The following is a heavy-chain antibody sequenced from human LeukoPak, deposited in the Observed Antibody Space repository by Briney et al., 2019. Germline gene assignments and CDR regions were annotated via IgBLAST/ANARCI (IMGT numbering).Heavy chain of an antibody. Sequence: GGSLRPSCTASGFTFGDYVMSWFRQAPGKGLEWVGFIRSKAYGGTTEYAASMKGRFIISRDDSKSIAYLQMYSLKSEDTAVYYCTRGSDTIFGVSRDGFDYWGQGTLVTVSS. V-gene: IGHV3-49*03. CDR2: IRSKAYGGTT. J-gene: IGHJ4*02. CDR1: GFTFGDYV. D-gene: IGHD3-3*01. CDR3: TRGSDTIFGVSRDGFDY.